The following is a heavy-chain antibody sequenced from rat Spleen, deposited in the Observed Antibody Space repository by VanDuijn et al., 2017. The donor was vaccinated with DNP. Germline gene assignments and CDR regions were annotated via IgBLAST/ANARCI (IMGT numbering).Heavy chain of an antibody. CDR1: GFNFNDYW. V-gene: IGHV5-31*01. CDR2: ITNTGGST. J-gene: IGHJ2*01. D-gene: IGHD1-10*01. Sequence: EVKLVESGGGLVQPGRSLKLSCAASGFNFNDYWMTWIRQAPGKGLEWVASITNTGGSTYYPDSVKGRFTISRDNAKSTLYLQMNSLRSEDTATYYCTREGTTTGNYFDYWGQGVMVTVSS. CDR3: TREGTTTGNYFDY.